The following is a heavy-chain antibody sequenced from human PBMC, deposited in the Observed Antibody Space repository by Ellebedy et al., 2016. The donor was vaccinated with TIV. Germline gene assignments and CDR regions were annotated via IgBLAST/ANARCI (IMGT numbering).Heavy chain of an antibody. V-gene: IGHV4-4*07. CDR2: IYTSGST. CDR3: ARGPWNGYWYFDL. CDR1: GASISSYY. D-gene: IGHD3-3*01. J-gene: IGHJ2*01. Sequence: MPGGSLRLSCSVSGASISSYYWSWIRQPAGKRLEWIGRIYTSGSTNYNPSLKSRLTMSVDTSKTQFSLKLSSVTAADTAVDYCARGPWNGYWYFDLWGRGTLVTVSS.